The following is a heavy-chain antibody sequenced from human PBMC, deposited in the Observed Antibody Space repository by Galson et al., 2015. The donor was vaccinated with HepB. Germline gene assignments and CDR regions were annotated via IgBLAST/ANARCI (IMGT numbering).Heavy chain of an antibody. D-gene: IGHD3-10*01. J-gene: IGHJ6*02. Sequence: SLRLSCAASGFTFDDYGMSWVRQAPGKGLEWVSGINWNGGSTGYADSVKGRFTISRDNAKNSLYLQMNSLRAEDTALYYCARGGVPVQYYHYYYGMDVWGQGTTVTVSS. V-gene: IGHV3-20*04. CDR1: GFTFDDYG. CDR3: ARGGVPVQYYHYYYGMDV. CDR2: INWNGGST.